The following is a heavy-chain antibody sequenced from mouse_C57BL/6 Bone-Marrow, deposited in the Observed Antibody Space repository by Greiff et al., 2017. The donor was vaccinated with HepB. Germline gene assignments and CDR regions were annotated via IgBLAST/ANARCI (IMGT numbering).Heavy chain of an antibody. CDR3: ARMGATMVTHYFDY. CDR1: GYTFTSYG. V-gene: IGHV1-81*01. Sequence: QVHVKQSGAELARPGASVKLSCKASGYTFTSYGISWVKQRTGQGLEWIGEIYPRSGNTYYNEKFKGKATLTADKSSSTAYMELRSLTSEDSAVYFCARMGATMVTHYFDYWGQGTTLTVSS. J-gene: IGHJ2*01. CDR2: IYPRSGNT. D-gene: IGHD2-2*01.